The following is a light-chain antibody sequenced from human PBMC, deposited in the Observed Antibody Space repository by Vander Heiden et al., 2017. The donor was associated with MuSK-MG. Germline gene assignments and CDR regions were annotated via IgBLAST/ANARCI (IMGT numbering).Light chain of an antibody. Sequence: DIQMTQSPSSLSASVGDRVTITCRASQSISSYLNWYQQKPGKAPKLLIYAASSFQSRVPSRFSGSGSGTDFTLTISSLQPEDFATYYSQQSDSTSWTFGQGTKVEIK. J-gene: IGKJ1*01. CDR3: QQSDSTSWT. V-gene: IGKV1-39*01. CDR1: QSISSY. CDR2: AAS.